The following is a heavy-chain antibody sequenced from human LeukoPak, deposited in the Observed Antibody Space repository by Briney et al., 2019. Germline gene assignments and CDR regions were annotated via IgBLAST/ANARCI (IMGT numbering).Heavy chain of an antibody. CDR3: AKTSRGDSGYDSPFDY. CDR1: GFTFSTYA. Sequence: GGSLRLSCAASGFTFSTYAMNWVRQAPGKGLEWVSGISGSGGTTYYADSVKGRFTISRDNSKNTLYLQMNSLRAEDTAIYYCAKTSRGDSGYDSPFDYWGQGTLVTVSS. CDR2: ISGSGGTT. D-gene: IGHD5-12*01. V-gene: IGHV3-23*01. J-gene: IGHJ4*02.